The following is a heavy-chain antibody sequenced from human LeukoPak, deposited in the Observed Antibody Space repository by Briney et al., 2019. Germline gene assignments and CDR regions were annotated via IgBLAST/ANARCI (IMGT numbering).Heavy chain of an antibody. CDR1: GYTFTDYY. Sequence: ASVKVSCKASGYTFTDYYMHWVRQAPGQGLEWMGRINPNSGGTNYAQKFQARVTMTRDTSISTAYMELSRLRSDDTALYYCARAAYYYDGSGYYLGDWGQGTLVTVSS. V-gene: IGHV1-2*06. J-gene: IGHJ4*02. D-gene: IGHD3-22*01. CDR2: INPNSGGT. CDR3: ARAAYYYDGSGYYLGD.